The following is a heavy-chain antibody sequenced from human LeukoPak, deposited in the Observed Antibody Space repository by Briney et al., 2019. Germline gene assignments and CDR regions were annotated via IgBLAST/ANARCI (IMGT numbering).Heavy chain of an antibody. D-gene: IGHD2-2*01. CDR2: INHSGST. V-gene: IGHV4-34*01. CDR1: GGSFSGYY. J-gene: IGHJ5*02. CDR3: ARRKVGYCSSTSCKGRFDP. Sequence: PSETLSLTCAVYGGSFSGYYWSWLRQPPGKGLEWIGEINHSGSTNYNPSLKSRVTISVDTSKNQFSLKLSSVTAADTAVYYCARRKVGYCSSTSCKGRFDPWGQGTLVTVSS.